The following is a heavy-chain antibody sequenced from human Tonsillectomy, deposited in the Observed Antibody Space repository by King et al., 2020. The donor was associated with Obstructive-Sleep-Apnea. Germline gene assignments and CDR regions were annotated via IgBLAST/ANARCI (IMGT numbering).Heavy chain of an antibody. CDR2: IYWDDDK. CDR3: AHIRGAGNSGIFDY. V-gene: IGHV2-5*02. D-gene: IGHD4-23*01. CDR1: GFSLSMSEGG. J-gene: IGHJ4*02. Sequence: TLKESGPTLVKPTETLTLTCTFSGFSLSMSEGGVGWIRQPPGKALEWLALIYWDDDKRYSPSLKSRLTIAKDTSRNQVVLTMTNMDPVDTATYNCAHIRGAGNSGIFDYWGQGILVTVSS.